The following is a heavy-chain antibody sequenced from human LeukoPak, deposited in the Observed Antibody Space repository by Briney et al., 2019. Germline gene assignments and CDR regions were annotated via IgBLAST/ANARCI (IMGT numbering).Heavy chain of an antibody. D-gene: IGHD6-13*01. Sequence: GEPLNFSCRGSGYRFTSYWIGWARKMPGKGLEWLGIFYPGESNTRYSPSFQGQVTISADKSISPAYLQWSSLKASDTAMYYCARSTGSSSWGVDYWGQGTLVTVSS. J-gene: IGHJ4*02. CDR2: FYPGESNT. CDR1: GYRFTSYW. V-gene: IGHV5-51*01. CDR3: ARSTGSSSWGVDY.